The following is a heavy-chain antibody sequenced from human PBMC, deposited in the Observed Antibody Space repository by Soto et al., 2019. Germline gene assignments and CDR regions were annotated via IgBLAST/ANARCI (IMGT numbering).Heavy chain of an antibody. Sequence: SETLSLTCAVYGGSFSGYYWSWIRQPPGKGLEWIGEINHSGSTNYNPSLMSRVTISVDTSKNQFSLKLSSVTAADTAVYYCARGRERLKGLRYFDWLLPDAFDIWGQGTMVTVSS. CDR1: GGSFSGYY. CDR2: INHSGST. V-gene: IGHV4-34*01. CDR3: ARGRERLKGLRYFDWLLPDAFDI. D-gene: IGHD3-9*01. J-gene: IGHJ3*02.